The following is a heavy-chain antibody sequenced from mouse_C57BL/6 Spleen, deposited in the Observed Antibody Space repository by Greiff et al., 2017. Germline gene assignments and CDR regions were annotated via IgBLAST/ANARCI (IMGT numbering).Heavy chain of an antibody. J-gene: IGHJ4*01. V-gene: IGHV1-69*01. Sequence: QVQLQQSGAELVMPGASVKLSCKASGYTFTSYWMHWVKQRPGQGLEWIGEIDPSDSYTNYNQKFKGKSTLTVDKSSSTAYMQLSSLTSEDSAVYYCARRGLRHYYAMDYWGQGTSVTVSS. CDR1: GYTFTSYW. D-gene: IGHD2-4*01. CDR3: ARRGLRHYYAMDY. CDR2: IDPSDSYT.